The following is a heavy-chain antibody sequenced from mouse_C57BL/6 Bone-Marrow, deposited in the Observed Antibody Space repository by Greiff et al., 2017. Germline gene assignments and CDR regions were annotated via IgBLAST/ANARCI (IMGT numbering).Heavy chain of an antibody. V-gene: IGHV1-72*01. D-gene: IGHD1-1*01. CDR1: GYTFTSYW. CDR2: IDPTSGGT. J-gene: IGHJ3*01. Sequence: QVQLQQSGAELVKPGASVKLSCKASGYTFTSYWMPWVKQRPGRGLEWIGRIDPTSGGTKYNEKFTSKATLTVDKPSSTAYMQLSSLTSEASAVYYCARDYYYGSSYGKLAYWGQGTLVTVSA. CDR3: ARDYYYGSSYGKLAY.